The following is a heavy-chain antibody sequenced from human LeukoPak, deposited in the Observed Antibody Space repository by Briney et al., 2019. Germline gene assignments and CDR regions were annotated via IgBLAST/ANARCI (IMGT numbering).Heavy chain of an antibody. CDR2: ISFSSSI. D-gene: IGHD3-10*01. Sequence: GGSLRLSCAASGFIFNSYSMNWVRQAPGKGLEWVSSISFSSSISYADSVKGRFTISRDNAKNTLYLQMSSLRAEDTAVYYCAKDDRLSSGYGSSDYWGQGTLVTVSS. CDR1: GFIFNSYS. CDR3: AKDDRLSSGYGSSDY. V-gene: IGHV3-69-1*01. J-gene: IGHJ4*02.